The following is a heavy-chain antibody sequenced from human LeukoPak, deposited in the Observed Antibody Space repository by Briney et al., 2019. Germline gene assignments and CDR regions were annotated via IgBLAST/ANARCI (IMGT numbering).Heavy chain of an antibody. D-gene: IGHD3-9*01. Sequence: PGGSLRLSCAASGFTFSSYEMNWVRQAPGKGLEWVSYISCSGSTIYYADSVKGRFTISRDNAKNSLYLQMNSLRAEDTAVYYCARENGILTGYYGLNWFDPWGQGTLVTVSS. CDR3: ARENGILTGYYGLNWFDP. J-gene: IGHJ5*02. CDR1: GFTFSSYE. V-gene: IGHV3-48*03. CDR2: ISCSGSTI.